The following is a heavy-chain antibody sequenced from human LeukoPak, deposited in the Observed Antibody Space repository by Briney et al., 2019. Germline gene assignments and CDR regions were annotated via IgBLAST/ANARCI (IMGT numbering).Heavy chain of an antibody. J-gene: IGHJ6*02. CDR3: AREYQLLFGMDV. CDR1: GGSISSYY. V-gene: IGHV4-59*12. D-gene: IGHD2-2*01. Sequence: SETLSFTCTVSGGSISSYYWSWIRQPPGKGLEWIGYIYYSGSTNYNPSLKSRVTISVDTSKNQFSLKLSSVTAADTAVYYCAREYQLLFGMDVWGQGTTVTVSS. CDR2: IYYSGST.